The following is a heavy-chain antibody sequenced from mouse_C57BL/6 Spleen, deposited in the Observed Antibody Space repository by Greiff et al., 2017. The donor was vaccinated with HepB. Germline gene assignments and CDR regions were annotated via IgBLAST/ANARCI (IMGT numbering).Heavy chain of an antibody. J-gene: IGHJ3*01. V-gene: IGHV1-62-2*01. CDR2: FYTGSGSI. D-gene: IGHD1-1*01. CDR1: GYTFTEYT. Sequence: QVHVKQSGAELVKPGASVKLSCKASGYTFTEYTIHWVKQRSGQGLEWIGWFYTGSGSIKYNEKFKDTATLTADKSSSTVYMELSRLTSEDSAVYFVARHEDRGHYGSSWFAYWGQGTLVTVSA. CDR3: ARHEDRGHYGSSWFAY.